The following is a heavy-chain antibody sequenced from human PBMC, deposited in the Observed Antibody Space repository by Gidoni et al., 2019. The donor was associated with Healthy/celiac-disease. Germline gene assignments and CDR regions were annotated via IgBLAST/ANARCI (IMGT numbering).Heavy chain of an antibody. J-gene: IGHJ6*03. CDR1: GFTFSSYA. Sequence: VQRVESGGGVVKPGRSRRVSCAAAGFTFSSYAMHWVRQAPGKGLEWVAVLSYDGSNKYYAASVKFRFTLSRDNSKHTLYLQMTSLRAEDTAVYYCARDSRAYYMDVWGKGTTVTVSS. CDR3: ARDSRAYYMDV. V-gene: IGHV3-30-3*01. CDR2: LSYDGSNK.